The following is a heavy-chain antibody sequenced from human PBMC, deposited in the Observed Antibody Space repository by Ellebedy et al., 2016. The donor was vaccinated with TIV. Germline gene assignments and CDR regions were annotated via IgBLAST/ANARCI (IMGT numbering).Heavy chain of an antibody. CDR2: ISSSSTI. CDR1: GFTFSSYS. V-gene: IGHV3-48*01. Sequence: GESLKISCAASGFTFSSYSMNWVRQAPGKGLEWVSYISSSSTIYYADSLKGRFTISRDNAKNSLYLQMNSLRAEETAVYYCVRAGWYNFEFWGQGTVVTVSS. D-gene: IGHD6-19*01. CDR3: VRAGWYNFEF. J-gene: IGHJ4*02.